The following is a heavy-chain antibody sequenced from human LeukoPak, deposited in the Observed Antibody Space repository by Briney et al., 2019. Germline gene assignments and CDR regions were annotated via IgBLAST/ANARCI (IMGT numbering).Heavy chain of an antibody. CDR2: INSDGRST. CDR3: ARSVRGYSYARDAFDI. Sequence: PGGSLRLSCAASGFTFSTYDMHWVRQAPGKGLVWVSRINSDGRSTNYADSVKGRFTISRDNAKNTLYLQVNSLRAEDTAVYYCARSVRGYSYARDAFDIWGQGTMVTVSS. CDR1: GFTFSTYD. J-gene: IGHJ3*02. V-gene: IGHV3-74*01. D-gene: IGHD5-18*01.